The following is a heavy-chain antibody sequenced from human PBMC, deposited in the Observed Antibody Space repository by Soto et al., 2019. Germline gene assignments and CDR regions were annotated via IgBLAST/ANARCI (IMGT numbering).Heavy chain of an antibody. V-gene: IGHV3-30*18. CDR1: GFTFSSYG. J-gene: IGHJ3*02. D-gene: IGHD1-26*01. Sequence: GGSLRLSCAASGFTFSSYGMHWVRQAPGKGLEWVAVISYDGSNKYYADSVKGRFTISRDNSKNTLYLQMNSLRAEDTAVYYCAKFVGATNFDAFDIWGQGTMVTVS. CDR3: AKFVGATNFDAFDI. CDR2: ISYDGSNK.